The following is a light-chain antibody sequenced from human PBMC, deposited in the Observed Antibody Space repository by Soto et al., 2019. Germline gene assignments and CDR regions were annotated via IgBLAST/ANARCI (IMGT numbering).Light chain of an antibody. CDR1: QSISSW. V-gene: IGKV1-5*03. CDR2: KAS. J-gene: IGKJ1*01. CDR3: QQYNSYSQWT. Sequence: DIQMTQSPSTLSASVGDRVTITCRASQSISSWLAWYQQKPGKAPKLLIYKASSLESGVPSRFSGSGSGTEFTLTISSLQPDDFANYYCQQYNSYSQWTLRHGTKVDIK.